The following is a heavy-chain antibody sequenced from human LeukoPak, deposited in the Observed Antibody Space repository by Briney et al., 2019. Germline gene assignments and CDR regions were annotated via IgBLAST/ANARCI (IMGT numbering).Heavy chain of an antibody. D-gene: IGHD3-9*01. CDR2: ISSSSSYI. J-gene: IGHJ6*03. Sequence: PGGSLRLSCAASGFTFSDYEMNWVRQAPGKGLEWVSSISSSSSYIYYADSVKGRFTISRDNAKNSLYLQMNSLRAEDTAVYYCARDPNLGLRYFDWLPADYYYYMDVWGKGTTVTVSS. CDR3: ARDPNLGLRYFDWLPADYYYYMDV. V-gene: IGHV3-21*01. CDR1: GFTFSDYE.